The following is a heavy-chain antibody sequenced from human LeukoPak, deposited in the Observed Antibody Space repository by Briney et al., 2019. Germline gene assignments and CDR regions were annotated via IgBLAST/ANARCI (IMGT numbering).Heavy chain of an antibody. CDR3: ARESGGSSSWYDY. D-gene: IGHD6-13*01. CDR2: ISYDGSNK. J-gene: IGHJ4*02. CDR1: GFTSSSYA. V-gene: IGHV3-30-3*01. Sequence: GGSLRLSCAASGFTSSSYAMHWVRQAPGKGLEWVAVISYDGSNKYYADSVKGRFTISRDNSKNTLYLQMNSLRAEDTAVYYCARESGGSSSWYDYWGQGTLVTVSS.